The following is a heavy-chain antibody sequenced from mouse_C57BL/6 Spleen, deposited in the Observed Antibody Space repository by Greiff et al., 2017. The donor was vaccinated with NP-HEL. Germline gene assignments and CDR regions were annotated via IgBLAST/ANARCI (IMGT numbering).Heavy chain of an antibody. J-gene: IGHJ3*01. V-gene: IGHV7-3*01. CDR3: ASHNWSAWFAY. CDR1: GFTFTDYY. D-gene: IGHD4-1*01. Sequence: EVQLVESGGGLVQPGGSLSLSCAASGFTFTDYYMSWVRQPPGKALEWLGFIRNKANGYTTEYSASVKGRFTISRDNSQSILYLQMNALRAEDSAPYYCASHNWSAWFAYWGQGTLVTVSA. CDR2: IRNKANGYTT.